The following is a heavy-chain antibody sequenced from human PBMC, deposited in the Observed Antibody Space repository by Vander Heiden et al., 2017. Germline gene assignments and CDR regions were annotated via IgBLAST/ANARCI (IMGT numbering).Heavy chain of an antibody. D-gene: IGHD2-2*01. CDR3: ARGTRYGSSTSCHPAGRYYYYYGMDV. J-gene: IGHJ6*02. V-gene: IGHV1-69*10. Sequence: HVQLVQSGAAVKKPGSSVKVSCKASGGTFSSYAISWVRQAPGQGLDWMGGSIPILGIANDAQKFQGRVTITADKATSTDYMELSSLRTEDTAAYYCARGTRYGSSTSCHPAGRYYYYYGMDVWGQGTTVTVSS. CDR2: SIPILGIA. CDR1: GGTFSSYA.